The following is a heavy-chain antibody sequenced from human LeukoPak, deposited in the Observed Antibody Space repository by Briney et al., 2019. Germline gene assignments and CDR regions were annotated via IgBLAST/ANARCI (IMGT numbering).Heavy chain of an antibody. CDR2: IYYSGNT. Sequence: PSETLSLTCTVSGDSINNYYWTWIRQPPGKGLAWIGYIYYSGNTNYNPSLKSRVTISLDTSKNQFSLKLTSMTAADTAMYYCARRTAKTPNYFDYWGQGALVTVSA. CDR3: ARRTAKTPNYFDY. CDR1: GDSINNYY. D-gene: IGHD1-1*01. J-gene: IGHJ4*02. V-gene: IGHV4-59*08.